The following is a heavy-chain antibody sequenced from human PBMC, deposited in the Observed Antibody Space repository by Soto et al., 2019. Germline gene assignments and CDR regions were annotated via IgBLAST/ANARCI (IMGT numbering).Heavy chain of an antibody. CDR1: GFTLSSYG. D-gene: IGHD6-13*01. Sequence: GGSLRLSCAASGFTLSSYGMHWVRQAPGKGLEWVAVISYDGSNKYYADSVKGRFTISRDNSKTTLYLQMNSLRAEDTAVYYCAKDLLGYSSSQFDYWGQGTLVTVSS. J-gene: IGHJ4*02. CDR3: AKDLLGYSSSQFDY. CDR2: ISYDGSNK. V-gene: IGHV3-30*18.